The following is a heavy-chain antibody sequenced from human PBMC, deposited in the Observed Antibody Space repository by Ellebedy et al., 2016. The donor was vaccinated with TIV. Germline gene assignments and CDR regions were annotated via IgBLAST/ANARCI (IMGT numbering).Heavy chain of an antibody. CDR2: IYQSGST. J-gene: IGHJ4*02. Sequence: MPGGSLRLSCAVSGDSISSSNWWTWVRQTPGKGMEWMGEIYQSGSTNYNPSIKSRVTISVDKSNNQFSLKLNSVTAADTAVYYCARAPAGTQQSPLDYWGQGTLVAVST. V-gene: IGHV4-4*02. CDR3: ARAPAGTQQSPLDY. CDR1: GDSISSSNW. D-gene: IGHD6-13*01.